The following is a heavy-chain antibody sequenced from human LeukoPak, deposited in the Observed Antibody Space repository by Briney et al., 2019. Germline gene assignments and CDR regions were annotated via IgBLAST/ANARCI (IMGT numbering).Heavy chain of an antibody. CDR2: IYYTRTT. CDR3: ARDRGFGESRFDY. V-gene: IGHV4-31*03. D-gene: IGHD3-10*01. Sequence: SESLSLTCTVSGGSISSAGYYWTWLLQHPGKGLEWIAHIYYTRTTYYNPSLESRVIISLATSKNQFSLNLESVTTADTAVYYCARDRGFGESRFDYWGPGSLVTVSS. CDR1: GGSISSAGYY. J-gene: IGHJ4*02.